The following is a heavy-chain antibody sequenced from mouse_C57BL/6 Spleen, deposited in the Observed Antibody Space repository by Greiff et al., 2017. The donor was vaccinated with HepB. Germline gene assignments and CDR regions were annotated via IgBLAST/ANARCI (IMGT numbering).Heavy chain of an antibody. J-gene: IGHJ2*01. Sequence: QVQLQQSGAELARPGASVKLSCKASGYTFTSYGISWVKQRTGQGLEWIGEIYPRSGNTYYNEKFKGKATLTADKSSSTAYMELRSLTSEDSAVYFCARFPIYYDYGDHYFDYWGQGTTLTVSS. CDR3: ARFPIYYDYGDHYFDY. CDR2: IYPRSGNT. V-gene: IGHV1-81*01. CDR1: GYTFTSYG. D-gene: IGHD2-4*01.